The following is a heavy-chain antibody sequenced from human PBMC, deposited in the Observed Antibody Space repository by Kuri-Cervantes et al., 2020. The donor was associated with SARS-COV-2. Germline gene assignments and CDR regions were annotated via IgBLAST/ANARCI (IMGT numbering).Heavy chain of an antibody. CDR2: ITDDGGST. J-gene: IGHJ4*02. CDR1: GITFISYA. V-gene: IGHV3-23*01. CDR3: VKGSAASRPYYFDS. D-gene: IGHD3-10*01. Sequence: GESLKISCAASGITFISYAMSWVRQAPGKGLEWVSAITDDGGSTYHADSVKGRFTISRDNSKTTLFLQMNSLRAEDTAVYHCVKGSAASRPYYFDSWGQGALVTVSS.